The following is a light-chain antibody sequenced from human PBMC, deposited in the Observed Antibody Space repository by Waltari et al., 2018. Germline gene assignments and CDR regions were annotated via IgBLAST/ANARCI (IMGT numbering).Light chain of an antibody. CDR2: WAS. Sequence: DNVVTQSPDSLAVSLGERATINCQSRQSVLNSSNNKDDLAWYQQKPGQPPKLLIYWASTRESGVPDRFSGSGSGTDFTLTISNVQAEDVAVYCQQYYNSAGTFGQGNKLEIK. CDR3: QQYYNSAGT. V-gene: IGKV4-1*01. CDR1: QSVLNSSNNKDD. J-gene: IGKJ2*01.